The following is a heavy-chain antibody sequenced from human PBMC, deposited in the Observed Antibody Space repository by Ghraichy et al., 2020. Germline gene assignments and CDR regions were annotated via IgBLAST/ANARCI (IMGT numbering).Heavy chain of an antibody. J-gene: IGHJ4*02. CDR1: GYSFTSYW. V-gene: IGHV5-51*01. D-gene: IGHD4-17*01. CDR3: ARAGVTTSRPPYYFDY. Sequence: GGSLRLSCKGSGYSFTSYWIGWVRQMPGKGLEWMGIIYPGDSDTRYSPSFQGQVTISADKSISTAYLQWSSLKASDTAMYYCARAGVTTSRPPYYFDYWGQGTLVTVSS. CDR2: IYPGDSDT.